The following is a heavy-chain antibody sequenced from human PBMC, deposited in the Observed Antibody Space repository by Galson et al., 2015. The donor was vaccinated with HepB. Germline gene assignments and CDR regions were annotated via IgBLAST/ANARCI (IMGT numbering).Heavy chain of an antibody. CDR3: TRDLESIAARNDAFDI. Sequence: SLRLSCAASGFTFGDYAMSWFRQAPGKGLEWVGFIRSKAYGGTTEYAASVKGRFTISRDDSKSIAYLQMNSLKTEDTAVYYCTRDLESIAARNDAFDIWGQGTMVTVSS. CDR2: IRSKAYGGTT. J-gene: IGHJ3*02. V-gene: IGHV3-49*03. D-gene: IGHD6-6*01. CDR1: GFTFGDYA.